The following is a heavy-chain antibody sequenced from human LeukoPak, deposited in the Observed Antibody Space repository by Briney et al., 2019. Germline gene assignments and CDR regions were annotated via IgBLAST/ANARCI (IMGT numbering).Heavy chain of an antibody. CDR3: ARPNRLGYCSGGSCPAYFDY. D-gene: IGHD2-15*01. Sequence: PGGSLRLSCAASGFTFSDYYMSWIRQAPGKGLEWVSYISSSGSTIYYADSVKGRSTISRDNAKNSLYLQMNSLRAEDTAVYYCARPNRLGYCSGGSCPAYFDYWGQGTLVTVSS. CDR1: GFTFSDYY. CDR2: ISSSGSTI. J-gene: IGHJ4*02. V-gene: IGHV3-11*01.